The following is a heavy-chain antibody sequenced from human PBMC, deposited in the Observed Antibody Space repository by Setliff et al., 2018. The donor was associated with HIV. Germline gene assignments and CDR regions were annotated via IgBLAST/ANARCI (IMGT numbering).Heavy chain of an antibody. CDR1: GDSISSYS. CDR2: IFYSGGS. Sequence: PSETLSLTCTVSGDSISSYSWNWIRQSPGGGLEWIGFIFYSGGSYYTPSLKSRVTISVDTSKNQFFLKLSSVNAADTAVYYCARHCSGGTCYGPDAENFLHWGQGTLVTVSS. V-gene: IGHV4-59*04. CDR3: ARHCSGGTCYGPDAENFLH. J-gene: IGHJ1*01. D-gene: IGHD2-15*01.